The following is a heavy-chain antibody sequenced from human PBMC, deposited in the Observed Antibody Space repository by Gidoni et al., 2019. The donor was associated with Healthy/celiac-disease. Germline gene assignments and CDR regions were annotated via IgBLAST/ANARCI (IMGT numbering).Heavy chain of an antibody. V-gene: IGHV3-21*01. CDR1: GFTFSSYS. CDR2: ISSSSSYI. CDR3: AREIAVAGRDY. Sequence: EVQRVESGGGLVKPWGSLRLSWSASGFTFSSYSMNWVRQAPGKGLEWVSSISSSSSYIYYADSVKGRFTISRDNAKNSLYLQMNSLRAEDTAVYYCAREIAVAGRDYWGQGTLVTVSS. J-gene: IGHJ4*02. D-gene: IGHD6-19*01.